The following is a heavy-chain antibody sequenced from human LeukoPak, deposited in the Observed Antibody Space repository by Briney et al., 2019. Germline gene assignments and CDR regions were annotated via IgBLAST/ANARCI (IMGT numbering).Heavy chain of an antibody. V-gene: IGHV4-61*03. CDR1: GDSFSNGNYY. CDR2: IYYTGKT. Sequence: PSETLSLTCTVSGDSFSNGNYYWSWLRQPPGKALEWIGYIYYTGKTYYNPSLEGRVTILVDTSRNHFSVKLSSVTAADTAVCYCARSQNYYGSGDYWSQGTLVTVSS. J-gene: IGHJ4*02. CDR3: ARSQNYYGSGDY. D-gene: IGHD3-10*01.